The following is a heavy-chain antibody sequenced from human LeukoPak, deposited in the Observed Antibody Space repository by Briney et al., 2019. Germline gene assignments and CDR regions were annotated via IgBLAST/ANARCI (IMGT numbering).Heavy chain of an antibody. Sequence: GGSLRLSCAASGFIFSNYAMSWVRQAPGKGLEWVSAITGSDGNTYYADPVKGRFTISRDNSKNTLYLQMNSLRAEDTALYYCAQWGDFDVLTGYYVPDFWGQGTLVTVSS. CDR2: ITGSDGNT. D-gene: IGHD3-9*01. CDR1: GFIFSNYA. J-gene: IGHJ4*02. CDR3: AQWGDFDVLTGYYVPDF. V-gene: IGHV3-23*01.